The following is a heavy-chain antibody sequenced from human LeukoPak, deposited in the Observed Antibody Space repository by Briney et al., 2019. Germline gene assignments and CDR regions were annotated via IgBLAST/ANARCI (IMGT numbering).Heavy chain of an antibody. Sequence: GGSLRLSCAASEFTFSSYAMQWVRQAPGKGLEWVSGINVSGGSTWYADSVKGRSTISRDNSKNTLYLQMNSLRAEDTAVYYCARSRTYGDYGRGLDYWGQGTLVTVSS. CDR3: ARSRTYGDYGRGLDY. V-gene: IGHV3-23*01. CDR2: INVSGGST. J-gene: IGHJ4*02. CDR1: EFTFSSYA. D-gene: IGHD4-17*01.